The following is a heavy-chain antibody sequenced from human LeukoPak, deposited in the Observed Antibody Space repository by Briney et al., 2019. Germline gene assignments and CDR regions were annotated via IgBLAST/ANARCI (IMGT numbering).Heavy chain of an antibody. D-gene: IGHD4-17*01. Sequence: KSSETLSLTCTVSGGSISSYYWSWIRQPPGKGLEWIGYIYYSGSSNYNPSLKSRVTISVDTSKNQFSLKLSSVTAADTAVYYCARARPLRSLSLDYWGQGTLVTVSS. V-gene: IGHV4-59*01. CDR2: IYYSGSS. CDR1: GGSISSYY. CDR3: ARARPLRSLSLDY. J-gene: IGHJ4*02.